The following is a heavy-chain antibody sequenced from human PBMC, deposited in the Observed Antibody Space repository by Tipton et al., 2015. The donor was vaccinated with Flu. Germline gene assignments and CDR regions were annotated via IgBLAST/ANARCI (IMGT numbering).Heavy chain of an antibody. D-gene: IGHD3-22*01. CDR3: ANEYYYDSSGYYPFGY. J-gene: IGHJ4*02. CDR2: ISGSGGST. V-gene: IGHV3-23*01. CDR1: GGSISSGGYY. Sequence: SLRLSCTVSGGSISSGGYYWSWIRQHPGKGLEWVSAISGSGGSTYYADSVKGRFTISRDNSKNTLYLQMNSLRAEDTAVYYCANEYYYDSSGYYPFGYWGQGTLVTVSS.